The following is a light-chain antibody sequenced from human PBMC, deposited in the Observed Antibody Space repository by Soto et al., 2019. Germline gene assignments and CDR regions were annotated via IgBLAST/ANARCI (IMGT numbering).Light chain of an antibody. J-gene: IGKJ1*01. CDR1: QSVSSSY. CDR2: GTS. Sequence: EIVLTQSPGTLSLSPGERATLSCRASQSVSSSYLAWYQQKPGQAPRLLIYGTSSRATAIPDRFSGSGSGTDFTLTISRREPEDFAVYYCQQYGSSSWTFGKGTKVDIK. V-gene: IGKV3-20*01. CDR3: QQYGSSSWT.